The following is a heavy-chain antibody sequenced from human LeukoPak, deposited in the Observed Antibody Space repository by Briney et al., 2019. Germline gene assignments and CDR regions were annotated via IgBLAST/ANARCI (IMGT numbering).Heavy chain of an antibody. CDR3: ARGPTYYYDSSGYLPDY. Sequence: PSETLSLTCTVSGGSISSSSYYWGWIRQPPGKGLEWIGSIYYSGSTYYNPSLKSRVTISVDTSKNQFSLKLSSVTAADTAVYYCARGPTYYYDSSGYLPDYWGQGTLVTVSS. CDR1: GGSISSSSYY. D-gene: IGHD3-22*01. J-gene: IGHJ4*02. V-gene: IGHV4-39*07. CDR2: IYYSGST.